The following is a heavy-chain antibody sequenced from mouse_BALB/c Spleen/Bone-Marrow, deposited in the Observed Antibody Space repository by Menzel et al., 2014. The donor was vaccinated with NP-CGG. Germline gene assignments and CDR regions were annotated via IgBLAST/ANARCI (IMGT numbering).Heavy chain of an antibody. CDR2: IYPYNGGT. CDR1: GYTFTDYN. J-gene: IGHJ4*01. Sequence: EVQLQQSGPELVKAGASVKISCKASGYTFTDYNMQWVKQSHGKSLEWIGYIYPYNGGTGYNQKFRSKATLTVDGSSSTAYMELRSLTSEDSAVYYCAREGGYYDAMDYWGQGTSVTVSS. CDR3: AREGGYYDAMDY. V-gene: IGHV1S29*02. D-gene: IGHD2-2*01.